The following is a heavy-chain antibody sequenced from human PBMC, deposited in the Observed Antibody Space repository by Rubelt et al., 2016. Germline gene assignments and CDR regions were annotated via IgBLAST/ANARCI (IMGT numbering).Heavy chain of an antibody. D-gene: IGHD3-16*01. CDR3: ARVGDYYFDY. CDR2: RSKWYN. J-gene: IGHJ4*02. V-gene: IGHV6-1*01. Sequence: RSKWYNGYAVSVKSRISINPDTSKNQFSLQLYSVTPEDTAVYYCARVGDYYFDYWGQGTLVTVSS.